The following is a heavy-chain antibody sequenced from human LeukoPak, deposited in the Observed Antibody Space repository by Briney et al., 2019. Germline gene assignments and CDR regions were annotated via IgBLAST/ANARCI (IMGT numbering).Heavy chain of an antibody. CDR2: IKQDGSEK. V-gene: IGHV3-7*03. CDR3: VRGPHIAATSY. CDR1: GFSFNNYR. D-gene: IGHD6-25*01. J-gene: IGHJ4*02. Sequence: GGSLRLSCVASGFSFNNYRMTWVRQAPGKGLEWVANIKQDGSEKQYVDSVKGRFAVSRDNAKKSLYLQINTLRAEDTAVYYCVRGPHIAATSYWGQGTLVTVSS.